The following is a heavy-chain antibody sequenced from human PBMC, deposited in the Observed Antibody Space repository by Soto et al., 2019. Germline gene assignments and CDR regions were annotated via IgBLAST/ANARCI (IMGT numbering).Heavy chain of an antibody. D-gene: IGHD3-9*01. CDR1: GFTFSSYA. Sequence: GGSLRLSCAASGFTFSSYAMHWVRQAPGKGLEWVAVISYDGSNKYYADSVKGRFTISRDNSKNTLYLQMNSLRAEDTAVYYCAKERHDILTGPDRGAFDIWGQGTMVTVSS. CDR2: ISYDGSNK. CDR3: AKERHDILTGPDRGAFDI. J-gene: IGHJ3*02. V-gene: IGHV3-30*04.